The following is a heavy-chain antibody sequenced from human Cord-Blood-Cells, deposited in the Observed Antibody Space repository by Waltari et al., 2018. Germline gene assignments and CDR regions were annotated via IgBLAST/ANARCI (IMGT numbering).Heavy chain of an antibody. J-gene: IGHJ4*02. V-gene: IGHV6-1*01. Sequence: QVQLQQSGPGLVKPSQTLSLTCAISGDSVSSNRAAWNWIRQSPSRGLEWLGRTYYRSKWYNDYAVSVKSRITINPDTSKNQFSLQLNSVTPEDTAVYYCARDMSNTLYCSGGSCYSAMGYWGQGTLVTVSS. CDR1: GDSVSSNRAA. D-gene: IGHD2-15*01. CDR3: ARDMSNTLYCSGGSCYSAMGY. CDR2: TYYRSKWYN.